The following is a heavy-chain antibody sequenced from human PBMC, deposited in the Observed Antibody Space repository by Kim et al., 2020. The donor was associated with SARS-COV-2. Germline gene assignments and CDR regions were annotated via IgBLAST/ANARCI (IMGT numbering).Heavy chain of an antibody. Sequence: AQKRQGRVTMTTDTSTSTAYMELRSLRSDDTAVYYCARGRSGYYTGWFDPWGQGTLVTVSS. CDR3: ARGRSGYYTGWFDP. V-gene: IGHV1-18*01. D-gene: IGHD3-3*01. J-gene: IGHJ5*02.